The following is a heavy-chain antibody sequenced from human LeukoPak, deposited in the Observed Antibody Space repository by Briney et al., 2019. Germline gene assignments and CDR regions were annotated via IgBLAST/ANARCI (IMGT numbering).Heavy chain of an antibody. D-gene: IGHD2-2*01. Sequence: PGESLQISCKGSGYNFTSYWIGWVRQMPGKGLEWMGIIYPGDSDTRYSPSFQGQVTISADKSISTAYLQWSSLKASDTAMYYCARQFFCSSTSCLLGFDYWGQGTLVTVSS. V-gene: IGHV5-51*01. CDR1: GYNFTSYW. CDR2: IYPGDSDT. CDR3: ARQFFCSSTSCLLGFDY. J-gene: IGHJ4*02.